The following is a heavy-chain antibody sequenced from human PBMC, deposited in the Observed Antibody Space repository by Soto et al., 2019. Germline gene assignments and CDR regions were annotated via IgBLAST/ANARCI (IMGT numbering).Heavy chain of an antibody. CDR1: GFTFTSYA. D-gene: IGHD3-16*01. CDR3: LNYPWDYVGGAHGHY. J-gene: IGHJ4*02. CDR2: VNRNGDST. Sequence: GGTLRLSCSASGFTFTSYAMYWVRQAPGKGLQFVSAVNRNGDSTYYADSVKGRFTISRDNSKNTLYLQMSSLRAEDTAVYYCLNYPWDYVGGAHGHYWGQGTLVTVSS. V-gene: IGHV3-64D*08.